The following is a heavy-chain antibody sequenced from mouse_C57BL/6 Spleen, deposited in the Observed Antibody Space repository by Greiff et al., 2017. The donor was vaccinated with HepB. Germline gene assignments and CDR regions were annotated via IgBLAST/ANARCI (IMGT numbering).Heavy chain of an antibody. CDR3: ARVDYYAMDY. Sequence: QVQLKESGAELVRPGSSVKLSCKASGYTFTSYWMHWVKQRPIQGLEWIGNIDPSDSETHYNQKFKDKATLTVDKSSSTAYMQLSSLTSEDSAVYYCARVDYYAMDYWGQGTSVTVSS. CDR2: IDPSDSET. J-gene: IGHJ4*01. V-gene: IGHV1-52*01. CDR1: GYTFTSYW.